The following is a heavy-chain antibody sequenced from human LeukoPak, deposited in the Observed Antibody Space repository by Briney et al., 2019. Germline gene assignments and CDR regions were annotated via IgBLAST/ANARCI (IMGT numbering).Heavy chain of an antibody. CDR2: ISAHNGNT. CDR1: GYTFTSYG. D-gene: IGHD3-3*01. V-gene: IGHV1-18*01. J-gene: IGHJ5*02. Sequence: ASVKVSCKASGYTFTSYGISWVRQAPGQGLEWMGWISAHNGNTNYAQKLQGRVTMTTDTSTSTAYMELRSLRSDDTAVYYCARVKTIRQYNWFDPWGQGTLVTVSS. CDR3: ARVKTIRQYNWFDP.